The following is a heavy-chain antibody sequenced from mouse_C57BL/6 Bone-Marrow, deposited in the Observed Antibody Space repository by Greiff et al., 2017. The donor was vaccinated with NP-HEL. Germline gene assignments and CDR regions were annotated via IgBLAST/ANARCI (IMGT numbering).Heavy chain of an antibody. D-gene: IGHD2-4*01. Sequence: EVQLVESGEGLVKPGGSLKLSCAASGFTFSSYAMSWVRQTPEKRLEWVAYISSGGDYIYYADTVKGRFTISRDNARNTLYLQMSSLKSEDTAMYYCTRLRIYYDYGGFAYWGQGTLVTVSA. CDR1: GFTFSSYA. J-gene: IGHJ3*01. CDR3: TRLRIYYDYGGFAY. CDR2: ISSGGDYI. V-gene: IGHV5-9-1*02.